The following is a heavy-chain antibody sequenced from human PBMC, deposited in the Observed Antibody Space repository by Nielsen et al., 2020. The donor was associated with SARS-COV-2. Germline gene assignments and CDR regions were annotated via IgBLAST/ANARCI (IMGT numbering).Heavy chain of an antibody. CDR3: AKRRAVFMLTFGGEGAMDV. J-gene: IGHJ6*02. Sequence: GESLKISCAASGFSLSTYSMNWVRQAPGKGLEWVSSISSTSTYKYYADSVKGRFTASRGNAENTVYLQMNSLSVEDTAVYHCAKRRAVFMLTFGGEGAMDVWGQGTTVSVSS. V-gene: IGHV3-21*01. D-gene: IGHD3-16*01. CDR1: GFSLSTYS. CDR2: ISSTSTYK.